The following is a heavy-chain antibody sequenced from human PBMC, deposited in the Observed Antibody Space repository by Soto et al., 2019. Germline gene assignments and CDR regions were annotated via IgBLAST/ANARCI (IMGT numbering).Heavy chain of an antibody. J-gene: IGHJ4*02. D-gene: IGHD5-18*01. CDR3: ARDQGASYGLDYFDY. Sequence: EVQLLESGGGLVQPGGSLRLSCAASGFTFRSYAMSWVRQAPGKGLEWVSAVSASGTGTYYSDSVKGRFTISRDNSKNTLYLQINSLRAEDTALYYCARDQGASYGLDYFDYWGQVTLVSVSS. CDR2: VSASGTGT. V-gene: IGHV3-23*01. CDR1: GFTFRSYA.